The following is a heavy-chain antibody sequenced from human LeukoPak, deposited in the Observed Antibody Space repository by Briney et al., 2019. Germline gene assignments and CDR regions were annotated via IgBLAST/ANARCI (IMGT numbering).Heavy chain of an antibody. Sequence: ASVKVSCKASGGTFSSYAISWVRQAPGQGLEWMGGIIPIFGTANYAQKFQGRVTITADKSTSTAYMELSSLRSEDTAVYYCARSLQGRWSAYDSSGYPFDYWGQGTLVTVSS. CDR3: ARSLQGRWSAYDSSGYPFDY. CDR2: IIPIFGTA. J-gene: IGHJ4*02. V-gene: IGHV1-69*06. D-gene: IGHD3-22*01. CDR1: GGTFSSYA.